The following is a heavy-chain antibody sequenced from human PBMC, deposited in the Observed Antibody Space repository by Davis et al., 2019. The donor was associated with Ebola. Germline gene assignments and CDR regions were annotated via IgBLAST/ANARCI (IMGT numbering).Heavy chain of an antibody. J-gene: IGHJ4*02. CDR2: ISSSGSTI. V-gene: IGHV3-11*01. CDR1: GFTFSDYY. Sequence: GSLRLSCAASGFTFSDYYMSWIRQAPGKGLEWVSYISSSGSTIYYADSVKGRFTISRDNAKNSLYLQMNSLRAEDTAVYYCARDRLETLIPSEIDYWGQGTLVTVSS. D-gene: IGHD2-8*01. CDR3: ARDRLETLIPSEIDY.